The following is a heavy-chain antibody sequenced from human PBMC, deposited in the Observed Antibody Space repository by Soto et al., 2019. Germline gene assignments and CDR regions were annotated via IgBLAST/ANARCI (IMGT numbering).Heavy chain of an antibody. J-gene: IGHJ6*02. D-gene: IGHD3-10*01. CDR1: GFTFSSYA. Sequence: GGSLRLSCAASGFTFSSYAMSWVRQAPGKGLEWVSAISGRTGSTSYADSVKGRFTISRDNSRNTLYLQMNSLRAEDTAVYYCAKGPWWFGARGMDVWGQGTTVTVSS. V-gene: IGHV3-23*01. CDR2: ISGRTGST. CDR3: AKGPWWFGARGMDV.